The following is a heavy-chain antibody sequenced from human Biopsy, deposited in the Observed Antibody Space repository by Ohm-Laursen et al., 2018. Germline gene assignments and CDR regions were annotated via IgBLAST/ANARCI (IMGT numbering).Heavy chain of an antibody. J-gene: IGHJ6*02. CDR2: ISETSSHI. CDR1: GSSVSSYD. CDR3: ARDSSREAREGGMDV. D-gene: IGHD6-6*01. V-gene: IGHV3-21*01. Sequence: SLRLSCTASGSSVSSYDMNWVRQAPGKGLAWISYISETSSHIYDADSVKGRVTVARDIAKNSLYLQLTSLRVEDTAVYYCARDSSREAREGGMDVWGQGTTVTVSS.